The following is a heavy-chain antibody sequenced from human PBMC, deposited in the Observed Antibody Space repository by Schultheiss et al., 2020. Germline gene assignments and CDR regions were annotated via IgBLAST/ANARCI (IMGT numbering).Heavy chain of an antibody. CDR3: ARETREVSGWYYYYGMDV. CDR1: GDSVSSNNVG. D-gene: IGHD6-19*01. Sequence: SATLSLTCAISGDSVSSNNVGWHWIRQSPSRGLEWLGRTYYRSKWFNDYAVSVKSRITINPDTSKNQFSLKLSSVTAADTAVYYCARETREVSGWYYYYGMDVWGQGTTVT. CDR2: TYYRSKWFN. J-gene: IGHJ6*02. V-gene: IGHV6-1*01.